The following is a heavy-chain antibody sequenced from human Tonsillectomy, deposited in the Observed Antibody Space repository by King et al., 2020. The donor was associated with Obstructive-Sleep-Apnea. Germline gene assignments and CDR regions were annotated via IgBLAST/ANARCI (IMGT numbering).Heavy chain of an antibody. Sequence: QLQESGPGLVKPSETLSLTCTVSGGSISSSNNYLGWIRQPPGKGLVWIGNIYYSGSTYYNPSLQSRVTISADTSKNQFSLQLSSVTAADTAVYYCARGGMVTAPNWYFDLWGRGTLVTVSS. V-gene: IGHV4-39*07. CDR1: GGSISSSNNY. CDR3: ARGGMVTAPNWYFDL. D-gene: IGHD2-21*02. J-gene: IGHJ2*01. CDR2: IYYSGST.